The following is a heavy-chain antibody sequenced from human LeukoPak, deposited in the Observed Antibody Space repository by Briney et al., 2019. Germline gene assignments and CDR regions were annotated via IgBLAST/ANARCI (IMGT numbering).Heavy chain of an antibody. V-gene: IGHV1-2*02. CDR3: ARIYCSSTSCYHFDY. CDR2: INPNSGGT. J-gene: IGHJ4*02. CDR1: GYTFTAYY. Sequence: ASVKVSCKPPGYTFTAYYMHSVRQAPGQGLEWMGWINPNSGGTNFAQKFQGRVTMTRDTSISTAYMELSSLRSDDTAVYYCARIYCSSTSCYHFDYWGQGTLVTVSS. D-gene: IGHD2-2*01.